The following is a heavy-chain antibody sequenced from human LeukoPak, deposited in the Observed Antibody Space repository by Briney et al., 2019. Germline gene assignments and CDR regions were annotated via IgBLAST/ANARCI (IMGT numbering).Heavy chain of an antibody. D-gene: IGHD3-10*01. CDR3: AKDYYALLWFGEFNRKYYVDY. CDR2: ISGSGGER. J-gene: IGHJ4*02. CDR1: GFTFSNYG. V-gene: IGHV3-23*01. Sequence: GGPLRPSCAASGFTFSNYGMSWVRQAPGKGLQWVSGISGSGGERYYTESVKGRFTISRDNSKNTLYLQMNSLRAEDTAVYYCAKDYYALLWFGEFNRKYYVDYWGQGTLVTVSS.